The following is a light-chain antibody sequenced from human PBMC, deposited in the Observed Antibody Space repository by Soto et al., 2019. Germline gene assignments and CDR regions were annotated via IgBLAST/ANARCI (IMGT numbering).Light chain of an antibody. CDR1: SSDVGGYNY. J-gene: IGLJ1*01. CDR2: DVS. V-gene: IGLV2-11*01. CDR3: CSYAGSYTYV. Sequence: VLTQPRSVSWSPGPSVTISCTGTSSDVGGYNYVSWYQQHPGKAPKLMIYDVSKRPSGVPDRFSGSKSGNTASLTISGLQAEDEADYYCCSYAGSYTYVFGTGTKVTVL.